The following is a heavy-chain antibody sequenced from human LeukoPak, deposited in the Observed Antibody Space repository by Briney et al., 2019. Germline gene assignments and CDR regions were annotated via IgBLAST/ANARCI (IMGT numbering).Heavy chain of an antibody. V-gene: IGHV3-23*01. CDR2: ISGSGGST. CDR3: AKDFSYDILTGYYEVDY. J-gene: IGHJ4*02. CDR1: GFTFSSYA. Sequence: GGSLRLSCAASGFTFSSYAMSWVRQAPGKGLEWVSAISGSGGSTYYADSVKGRFTISRDNSKNTLYLQMNSLRAEDTAVYYCAKDFSYDILTGYYEVDYWGQGTLVTVSS. D-gene: IGHD3-9*01.